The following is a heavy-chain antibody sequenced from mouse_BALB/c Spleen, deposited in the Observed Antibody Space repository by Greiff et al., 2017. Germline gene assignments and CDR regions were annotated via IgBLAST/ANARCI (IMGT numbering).Heavy chain of an antibody. V-gene: IGHV5-9-4*01. CDR1: GFTFSSYA. Sequence: EVQVVESGGGLVKPGGSLKLSCAASGFTFSSYAMSWVRQSPEKRLEWVAEISSGGSYTYYPDTVTGRFTISRDNAKNTLYLEMSSLRSEDTAMYYCARDQGTTVVAPGNYAMDYWGQGTSVTVSS. CDR3: ARDQGTTVVAPGNYAMDY. CDR2: ISSGGSYT. D-gene: IGHD1-1*01. J-gene: IGHJ4*01.